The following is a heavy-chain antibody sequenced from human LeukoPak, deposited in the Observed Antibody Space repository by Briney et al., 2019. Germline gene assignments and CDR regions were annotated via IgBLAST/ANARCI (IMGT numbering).Heavy chain of an antibody. CDR1: GYSFTSYW. J-gene: IGHJ4*02. D-gene: IGHD5-12*01. Sequence: GESLKISFKGSGYSFTSYWVSWVRPMPGKGLEWMGRIDPSDSYTNYSPSFQGHVTISVDKSINTAYLQWSSLKASDTAMYYCATVIYSGYDFGFYFDYWGQGTLVTVSS. V-gene: IGHV5-10-1*01. CDR2: IDPSDSYT. CDR3: ATVIYSGYDFGFYFDY.